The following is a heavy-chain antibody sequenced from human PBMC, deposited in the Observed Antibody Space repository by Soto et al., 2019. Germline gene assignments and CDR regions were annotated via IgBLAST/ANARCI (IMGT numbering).Heavy chain of an antibody. V-gene: IGHV4-34*01. J-gene: IGHJ4*02. CDR2: INPSGST. Sequence: SETLSLTCAVYVGSFSGDYWSCIRQPPGKGLEWIGEINPSGSTNYNPSLKSRVTISVDTSKNQFSLKLTSVTAADTAVYYCARGRKEYRSSWYVDWGQGTLVTVSS. CDR3: ARGRKEYRSSWYVD. CDR1: VGSFSGDY. D-gene: IGHD6-13*01.